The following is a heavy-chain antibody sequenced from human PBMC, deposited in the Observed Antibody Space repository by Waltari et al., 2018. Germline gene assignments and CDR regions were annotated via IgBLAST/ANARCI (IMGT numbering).Heavy chain of an antibody. CDR2: INHSGST. D-gene: IGHD3-10*01. J-gene: IGHJ4*02. CDR3: ARFMRAMVRGADFDY. CDR1: GGSFSGYY. Sequence: QVQLQQWGAGLLKPSETLSLTCAVYGGSFSGYYWSWIRQPPGKGLEWIGEINHSGSTNYNPSLKSRVTISVDTSKNQFSLKLSSVTAADTAVYYCARFMRAMVRGADFDYWGQGTLVTVSS. V-gene: IGHV4-34*01.